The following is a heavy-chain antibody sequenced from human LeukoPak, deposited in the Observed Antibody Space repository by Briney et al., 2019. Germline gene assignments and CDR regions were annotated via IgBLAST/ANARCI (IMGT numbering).Heavy chain of an antibody. J-gene: IGHJ6*02. V-gene: IGHV4-30-4*01. CDR1: GGSISSGDSY. CDR3: ARDYGGNPSELNYYYYGMDV. CDR2: IYYSGST. Sequence: PSETLSLTCTVSGGSISSGDSYWSWIRQPPGKGLEWIGYIYYSGSTYYNPSLKSRVTISVDTSKNQFSLKLSSVTAADTAVYYCARDYGGNPSELNYYYYGMDVWGQGTTVTVSS. D-gene: IGHD4-23*01.